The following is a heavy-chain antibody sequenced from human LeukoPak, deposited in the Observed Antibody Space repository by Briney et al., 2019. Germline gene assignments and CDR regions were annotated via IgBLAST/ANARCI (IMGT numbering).Heavy chain of an antibody. CDR2: IYSGGST. CDR1: GFTVSSNY. CDR3: AREVLGSGSYPSYYFDY. V-gene: IGHV3-66*01. Sequence: PGGSLRLSCAASGFTVSSNYMSWVRQAPGKGLEWVSVIYSGGSTYYAGSVKGRFIISRDNSKNTLYLQMNSLRAEDTAVYYCAREVLGSGSYPSYYFDYWGQGTLVTVSS. D-gene: IGHD3-10*01. J-gene: IGHJ4*02.